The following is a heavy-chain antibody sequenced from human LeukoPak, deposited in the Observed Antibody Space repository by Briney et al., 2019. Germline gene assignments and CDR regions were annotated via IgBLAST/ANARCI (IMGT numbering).Heavy chain of an antibody. Sequence: PSQTLSLTCTVSGDSISSGSYYWSWIRQPAGKGLEWIRRIYTSGSTNYNPSLKSRVTISVDTSKNQFSLKLSSVTAADTAVYYCARGLVATITSGYYYYGMDVWGQGTTVTVSS. CDR1: GDSISSGSYY. V-gene: IGHV4-61*02. J-gene: IGHJ6*02. CDR2: IYTSGST. D-gene: IGHD5-12*01. CDR3: ARGLVATITSGYYYYGMDV.